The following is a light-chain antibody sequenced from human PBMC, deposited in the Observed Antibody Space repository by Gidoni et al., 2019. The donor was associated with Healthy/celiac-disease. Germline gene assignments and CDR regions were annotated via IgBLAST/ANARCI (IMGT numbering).Light chain of an antibody. CDR2: DNN. J-gene: IGLJ3*02. CDR3: GTWDSSLSALV. Sequence: QSVLTQPPSVSAAPGQKVTSSCSGSSSNIGNNYVSWYQQLPGTAPTLLIYDNNKRPSGIPDRFSGSKSGTSATLGITGLQTGDEADYYCGTWDSSLSALVFGGGTKLTVL. CDR1: SSNIGNNY. V-gene: IGLV1-51*01.